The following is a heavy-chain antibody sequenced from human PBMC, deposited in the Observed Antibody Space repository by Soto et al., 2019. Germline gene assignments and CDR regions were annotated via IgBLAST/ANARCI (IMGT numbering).Heavy chain of an antibody. CDR3: VVAAQTYSLDY. J-gene: IGHJ4*02. CDR2: ISAYNGNT. D-gene: IGHD2-15*01. Sequence: ASVKVSCKASGYTFTSYGISWVRQAPGQGLEWMGWISAYNGNTNYAQKLQGRVTMTTDTSTSTAYMELRSLRSDDTAVYYCVVAAQTYSLDYWGQGTLVTVSS. CDR1: GYTFTSYG. V-gene: IGHV1-18*01.